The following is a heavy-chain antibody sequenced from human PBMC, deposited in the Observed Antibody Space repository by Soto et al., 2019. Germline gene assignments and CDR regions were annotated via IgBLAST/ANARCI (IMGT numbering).Heavy chain of an antibody. CDR1: GGTFSSYA. Sequence: ASVKVSCKASGGTFSSYAISWVRQAPGQGLEWMGGIIPIFGTANYAQKFQGRVTITADESTSTAYMELSSLRSEDTAVYYCASKRVSTENVQVRGVITGYYYYGMDVWGQGTTVTVSS. V-gene: IGHV1-69*13. J-gene: IGHJ6*02. CDR3: ASKRVSTENVQVRGVITGYYYYGMDV. D-gene: IGHD3-10*01. CDR2: IIPIFGTA.